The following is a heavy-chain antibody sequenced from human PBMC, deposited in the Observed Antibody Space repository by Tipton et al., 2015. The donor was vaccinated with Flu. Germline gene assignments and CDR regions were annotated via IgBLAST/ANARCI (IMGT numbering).Heavy chain of an antibody. D-gene: IGHD4-11*01. CDR2: IHRSGNT. J-gene: IGHJ5*01. V-gene: IGHV4-38-2*01. CDR1: GDSIGSRYY. CDR3: ARRTFSNYVSEPKNWFDF. Sequence: TLSLTCFVSGDSIGSRYYWGWIRQPPGKGLEWIANIHRSGNTYYNPSLKSRVTMSVDTSKNQFSLRLKSVTAADTAVYFCARRTFSNYVSEPKNWFDFWGQGTLVTVSS.